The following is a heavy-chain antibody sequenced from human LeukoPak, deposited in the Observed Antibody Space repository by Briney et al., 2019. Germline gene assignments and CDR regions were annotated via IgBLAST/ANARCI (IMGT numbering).Heavy chain of an antibody. J-gene: IGHJ6*03. Sequence: SVKVSCKASGYTFTSYDINWVRQATGQGLEWMGGIIPIFGTANYAQKFQGRVTITTDESTSTAYMELSSLRSEDTAVYYCARGCSSTSCREWYMDVWGKGTTVTVSS. CDR1: GYTFTSYD. D-gene: IGHD2-2*01. V-gene: IGHV1-69*05. CDR2: IIPIFGTA. CDR3: ARGCSSTSCREWYMDV.